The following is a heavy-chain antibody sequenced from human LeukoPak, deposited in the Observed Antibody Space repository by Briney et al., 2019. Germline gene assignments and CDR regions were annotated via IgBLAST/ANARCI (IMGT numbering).Heavy chain of an antibody. J-gene: IGHJ6*03. V-gene: IGHV4-39*01. Sequence: PSETLSLTSTVSGGSICSSSYCCGSIRQPPGKGLEWIGRIYYSGRTYYNPSLKTRATISVYTSTNQFSRKLSSVTPAEPDVYYCARTEPRVKVKPLSLPSNDYYFYMDVWGKETTVTISS. CDR2: IYYSGRT. CDR3: ARTEPRVKVKPLSLPSNDYYFYMDV. D-gene: IGHD1-14*01. CDR1: GGSICSSSYC.